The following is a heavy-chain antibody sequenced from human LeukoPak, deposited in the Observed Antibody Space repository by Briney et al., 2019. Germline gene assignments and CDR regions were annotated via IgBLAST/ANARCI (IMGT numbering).Heavy chain of an antibody. CDR2: IYTGGST. Sequence: SETLSLTCTVSGGSISSGSYYWSWIRQPAGKGLEWIGRIYTGGSTNYNPSLKSRVTISVDTSKNQFSLKLSSVTAADTAVYYCARYDNWNHHFDYWGQGTLVTVSS. V-gene: IGHV4-61*02. J-gene: IGHJ4*02. CDR1: GGSISSGSYY. CDR3: ARYDNWNHHFDY. D-gene: IGHD1-14*01.